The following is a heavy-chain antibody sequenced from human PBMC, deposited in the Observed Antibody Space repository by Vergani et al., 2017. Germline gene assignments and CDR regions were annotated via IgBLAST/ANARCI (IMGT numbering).Heavy chain of an antibody. D-gene: IGHD3-3*01. V-gene: IGHV1-46*03. CDR1: GYTFSNYY. CDR3: AKVDYVIWSSYRY. J-gene: IGHJ4*02. CDR2: INPSGGHT. Sequence: QVQVVQSGAEVKKSGASVKVSCKTSGYTFSNYYMHWVRQAPGQGLEWMGIINPSGGHTNYAQKFQGRVTMTRDTSTSTVYMELSSLRSEDTAIYYCAKVDYVIWSSYRYWGQGTLVTVSA.